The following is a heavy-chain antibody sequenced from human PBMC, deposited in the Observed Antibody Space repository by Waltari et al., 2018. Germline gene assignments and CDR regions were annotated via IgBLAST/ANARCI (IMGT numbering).Heavy chain of an antibody. V-gene: IGHV1-69*01. CDR3: ARDPEVGATHYYYYGMDV. Sequence: QVQLVQSGAEVKKPGSSVKVSCKASGGTFSSYAISWVRQAPGQGLEWMGGIIPICGTANYAQKFQGRVTITADESTSTAYMELSSLRSEDTAVYYCARDPEVGATHYYYYGMDVWGQGTTVTVSS. CDR2: IIPICGTA. J-gene: IGHJ6*02. D-gene: IGHD1-26*01. CDR1: GGTFSSYA.